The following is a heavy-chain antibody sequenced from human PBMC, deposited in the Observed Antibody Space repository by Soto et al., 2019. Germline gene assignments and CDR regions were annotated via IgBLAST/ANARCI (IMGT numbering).Heavy chain of an antibody. J-gene: IGHJ3*02. CDR3: TTDPLIAVAAYDAFDI. CDR2: IYHSGST. V-gene: IGHV4-30-2*01. CDR1: GGSISSGGYS. D-gene: IGHD6-19*01. Sequence: TLSLTCAVSGGSISSGGYSWSWIRQPPGKGLEWIGYIYHSGSTYYNPSLKSRVTISVDRSKNQFSLKLSSVTAADTAVYYCTTDPLIAVAAYDAFDIWGQGTSVTVSS.